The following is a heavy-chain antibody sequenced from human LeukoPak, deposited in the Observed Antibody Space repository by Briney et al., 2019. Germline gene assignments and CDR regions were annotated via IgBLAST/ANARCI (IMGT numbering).Heavy chain of an antibody. CDR2: IYHSGGT. D-gene: IGHD5-12*01. Sequence: SGTLSLTCAVSNVSISSTNWWSWVRQPPGKGLEWIGEIYHSGGTNYSPSLKSRVTISVDKSKNQFSLKLSSVTAADTAVYYCARVGGGYASGTIDYWGQGTLVTVSS. J-gene: IGHJ4*02. V-gene: IGHV4-4*02. CDR3: ARVGGGYASGTIDY. CDR1: NVSISSTNW.